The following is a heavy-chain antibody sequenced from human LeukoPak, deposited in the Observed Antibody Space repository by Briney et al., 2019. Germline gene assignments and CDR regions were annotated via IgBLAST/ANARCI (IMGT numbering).Heavy chain of an antibody. D-gene: IGHD3-3*01. J-gene: IGHJ3*02. CDR2: IYYSGST. CDR3: ARVIWSGYLYAFDI. Sequence: SETLSLTCTVSGGSISRGDYYWSWIRQPPGKGLEWIGYIYYSGSTYYNPSLKSRVTISVDTSKNQFSLKLSSVTAADTAVYYCARVIWSGYLYAFDIWGQGTMVTVSS. CDR1: GGSISRGDYY. V-gene: IGHV4-30-4*08.